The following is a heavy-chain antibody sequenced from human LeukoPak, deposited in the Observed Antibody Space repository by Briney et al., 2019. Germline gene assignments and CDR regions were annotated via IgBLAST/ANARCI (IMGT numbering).Heavy chain of an antibody. Sequence: SETLSLTCTVSGGSISSSTYYWGWIRQPPGKGLEWIRSIYYSGSTYYNPSLKSRVTISVDTSKNQFSLKLSSVTAADTAVYYCARAYGGNSVYYFDYWGQGTLVTVSS. D-gene: IGHD4-23*01. V-gene: IGHV4-39*01. CDR2: IYYSGST. CDR3: ARAYGGNSVYYFDY. J-gene: IGHJ4*02. CDR1: GGSISSSTYY.